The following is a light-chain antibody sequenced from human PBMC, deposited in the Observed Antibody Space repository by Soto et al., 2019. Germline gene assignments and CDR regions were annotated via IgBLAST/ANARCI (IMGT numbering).Light chain of an antibody. CDR1: QSVSSN. J-gene: IGKJ1*01. V-gene: IGKV3-15*01. Sequence: EIVMTQSPATLSVSPGESATVSCRASQSVSSNLAWHQQKPGQAPRILMYDASTRANSISARFSGSGSGTEFTPTTSSLQSEDFAAYYYQQYNKWPPTWTFGQGTKVDIK. CDR3: QQYNKWPPTWT. CDR2: DAS.